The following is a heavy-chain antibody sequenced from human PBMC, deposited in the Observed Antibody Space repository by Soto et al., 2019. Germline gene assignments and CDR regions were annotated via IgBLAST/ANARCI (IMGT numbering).Heavy chain of an antibody. CDR3: ARDAQGRNYYYYYIDV. CDR2: LNPRGGST. CDR1: GYTFTSYY. V-gene: IGHV1-46*03. Sequence: QVQLVQSGAEVKKPGASVKVSCKASGYTFTSYYMHWVRQAPGQGLEWMGILNPRGGSTSYAQKFQGRVTMTRDTSTSTVYMELSSLRSEDTAVYYCARDAQGRNYYYYYIDVWGKGTTVTVSS. J-gene: IGHJ6*03.